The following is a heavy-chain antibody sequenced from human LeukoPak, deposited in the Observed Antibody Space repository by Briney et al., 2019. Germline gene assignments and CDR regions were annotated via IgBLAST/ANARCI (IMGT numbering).Heavy chain of an antibody. D-gene: IGHD5-24*01. CDR3: ARYRRDGYNLGY. V-gene: IGHV4-39*01. Sequence: PSETLSLTCTVSGGSISSSSYYWGWIRQPPGKGLEWIGSIYYSGSTYYNPSLKSRVTISVDTSKNQFSLKLSSVTAADTAVYCCARYRRDGYNLGYWGQGTLVTVSS. CDR1: GGSISSSSYY. CDR2: IYYSGST. J-gene: IGHJ4*02.